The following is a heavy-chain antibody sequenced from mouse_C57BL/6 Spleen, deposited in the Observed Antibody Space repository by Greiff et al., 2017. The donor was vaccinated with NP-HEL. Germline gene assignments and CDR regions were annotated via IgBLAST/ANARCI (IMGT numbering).Heavy chain of an antibody. CDR2: IYPGDGDT. Sequence: VQLQQSGAELVKPGASVKISCKASGYAFSSYWMNWVQQRPGKGLEWIGQIYPGDGDTNYNGKFKGKATLTADKSSRTAYMQLRSLTSEDSAVYLCALYYYGSSGYFDVWGTGTTVTVSS. CDR1: GYAFSSYW. CDR3: ALYYYGSSGYFDV. J-gene: IGHJ1*03. D-gene: IGHD1-1*01. V-gene: IGHV1-80*01.